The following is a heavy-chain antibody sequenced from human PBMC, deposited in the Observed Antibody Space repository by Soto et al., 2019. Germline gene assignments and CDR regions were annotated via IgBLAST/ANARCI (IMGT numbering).Heavy chain of an antibody. J-gene: IGHJ6*02. CDR3: ARIIQGYCSGGSCYHEPYYYYYGMDV. D-gene: IGHD2-15*01. CDR1: GFSLSTSGMC. Sequence: GSGPTLVNPTQTLTLTCTFSGFSLSTSGMCVSWIRQPPGKALEWLALIDWDDDKYYSTSLKTRLTISKDTSKNQVVLTMTNMDPVDTATYYCARIIQGYCSGGSCYHEPYYYYYGMDVWGQGTTVTVSS. V-gene: IGHV2-70*01. CDR2: IDWDDDK.